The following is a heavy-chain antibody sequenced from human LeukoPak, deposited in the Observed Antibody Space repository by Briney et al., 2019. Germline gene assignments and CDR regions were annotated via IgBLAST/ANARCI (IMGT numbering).Heavy chain of an antibody. CDR2: VYSGDRT. CDR3: ARGYLIDY. D-gene: IGHD1-26*01. V-gene: IGHV3-66*01. CDR1: GFTVNSNY. Sequence: GGSLRLSCAASGFTVNSNYMSWVRQAPGKGLEWVSVVYSGDRTYYADSVKGRFTISRDDSTNTLYLLMNSLRAEDTAVYYCARGYLIDYWGQGALVTVSS. J-gene: IGHJ4*02.